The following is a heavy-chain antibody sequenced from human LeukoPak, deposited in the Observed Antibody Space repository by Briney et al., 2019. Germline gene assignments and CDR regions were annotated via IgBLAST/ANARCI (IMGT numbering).Heavy chain of an antibody. D-gene: IGHD1-14*01. Sequence: GASVKVSCKASGYTFTSYYMHWVRQASGQGLEWMGIINPSGGSTSYAQKFQGRVTMTRDTSTSTVYMELSSLRSEDTAVYYCARDQYNQDYYYGMDVWGQGTTVTVSS. V-gene: IGHV1-46*01. CDR2: INPSGGST. CDR1: GYTFTSYY. J-gene: IGHJ6*02. CDR3: ARDQYNQDYYYGMDV.